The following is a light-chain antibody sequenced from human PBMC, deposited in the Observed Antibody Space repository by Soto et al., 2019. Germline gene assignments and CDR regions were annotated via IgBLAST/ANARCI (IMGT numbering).Light chain of an antibody. CDR2: GAS. J-gene: IGKJ1*01. CDR1: QSVSSSY. V-gene: IGKV3-20*01. Sequence: EIVLTQSPGTLSLSPGERATLSCRASQSVSSSYLAWYQQKPGQAPRLLIYGASSRATGIPDRFSGSGSGPDFTLTISRLEPEDFGVYFCQQYDQWWTFGQGTKVDIK. CDR3: QQYDQWWT.